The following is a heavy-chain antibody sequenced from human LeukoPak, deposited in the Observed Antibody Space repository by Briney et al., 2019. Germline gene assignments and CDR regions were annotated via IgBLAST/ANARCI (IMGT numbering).Heavy chain of an antibody. CDR2: IKQDGSEK. CDR1: GFTFSSYW. J-gene: IGHJ6*02. V-gene: IGHV3-7*01. CDR3: ARDRYSSSRWGMDV. Sequence: PGGSLRLSCAASGFTFSSYWMSWVRQAPGKGLEWVADIKQDGSEKYYVDSVKGRFTISRDNAKNSLYLQMNSLRAEDTAVYYCARDRYSSSRWGMDVWGQGTTVTVSS. D-gene: IGHD6-13*01.